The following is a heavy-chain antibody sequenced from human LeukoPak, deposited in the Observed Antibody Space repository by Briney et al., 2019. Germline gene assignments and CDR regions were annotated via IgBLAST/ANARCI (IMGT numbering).Heavy chain of an antibody. J-gene: IGHJ4*02. V-gene: IGHV1-18*01. Sequence: ASVKVSCKASRYTFTSYGISWVRQAPGQGLEWMGWISAYNGNTNYAQKLQGRVTMTTDTSTSTAYMELRSLRSDDTAVYYCARASLEGYCSGGSCSDSHFDYWGQGTLVTVSS. CDR2: ISAYNGNT. CDR3: ARASLEGYCSGGSCSDSHFDY. D-gene: IGHD2-15*01. CDR1: RYTFTSYG.